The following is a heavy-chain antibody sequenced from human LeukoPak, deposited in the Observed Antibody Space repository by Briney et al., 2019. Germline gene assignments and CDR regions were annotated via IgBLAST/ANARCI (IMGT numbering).Heavy chain of an antibody. D-gene: IGHD4-11*01. V-gene: IGHV3-74*01. CDR2: INSVGSNT. Sequence: GGSLRLSCAASGLTLSSYWTHWVRRVPGTGLVWVSSINSVGSNTNYADSVKGRFTISRDNAKNTVYLQINSLRAEDTAVYYCARGRATTVSFYYYYYMDVWGKGTTVTVS. CDR3: ARGRATTVSFYYYYYMDV. J-gene: IGHJ6*03. CDR1: GLTLSSYW.